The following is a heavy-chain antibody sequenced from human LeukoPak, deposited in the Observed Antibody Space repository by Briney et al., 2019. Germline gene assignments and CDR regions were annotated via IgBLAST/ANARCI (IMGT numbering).Heavy chain of an antibody. V-gene: IGHV3-7*01. CDR1: GFPFSSYW. D-gene: IGHD1-20*01. Sequence: GGSLRLSCAASGFPFSSYWMAWVRRAPGKGLEWVASIKQDGGETFYVDSVKGRFTISRDNAKNSLYLQMNSLRAEDTAVYYCARQQRGYNWNDPRSAFDIWGQGTMVTVSS. CDR3: ARQQRGYNWNDPRSAFDI. CDR2: IKQDGGET. J-gene: IGHJ3*02.